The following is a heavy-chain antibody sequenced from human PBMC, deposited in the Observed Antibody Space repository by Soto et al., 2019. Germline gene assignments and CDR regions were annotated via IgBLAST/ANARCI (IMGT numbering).Heavy chain of an antibody. CDR3: TTSSSYDFWSGYYRRHY. Sequence: EVQLVESGGGLVKPGGSLRLSCAASGFTFSNAWMNWVRQAPGKGLEWVGRIKSKTDGGTTDYAAPVKGRFTISRDDSKHTLYLQMNSLKTEDTAVYYCTTSSSYDFWSGYYRRHYWGQGTLVTVSS. CDR2: IKSKTDGGTT. V-gene: IGHV3-15*07. CDR1: GFTFSNAW. D-gene: IGHD3-3*01. J-gene: IGHJ4*02.